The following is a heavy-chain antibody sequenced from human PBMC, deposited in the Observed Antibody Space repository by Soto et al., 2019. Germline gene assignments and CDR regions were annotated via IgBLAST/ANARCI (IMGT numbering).Heavy chain of an antibody. Sequence: SETLSLTCTVSGGSISSYYWSWIWQPPGKGLEWIGYIYYSGSTNYNPSLKSRVTISVDTSKNQFSLKLNSMTAADTAVYYCAREGVAPYYYYGMDVWGQGTPVTVSS. CDR1: GGSISSYY. J-gene: IGHJ6*02. V-gene: IGHV4-59*12. CDR3: AREGVAPYYYYGMDV. CDR2: IYYSGST. D-gene: IGHD5-12*01.